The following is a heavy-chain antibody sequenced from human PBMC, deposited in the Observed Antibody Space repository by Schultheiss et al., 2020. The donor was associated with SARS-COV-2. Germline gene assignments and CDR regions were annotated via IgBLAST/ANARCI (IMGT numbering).Heavy chain of an antibody. CDR1: GFTFSGSA. Sequence: GGSLRLSCSASGFTFSGSAMHWVRQAPGKGLEWVAVIWYDGSNKYYADSVKGRFTISRDNAKNSLYLQMNSLRDEDTAVYYCARDGLSIAARPVGGGDYWGQGTLVTV. CDR3: ARDGLSIAARPVGGGDY. V-gene: IGHV3-33*08. J-gene: IGHJ4*02. CDR2: IWYDGSNK. D-gene: IGHD6-6*01.